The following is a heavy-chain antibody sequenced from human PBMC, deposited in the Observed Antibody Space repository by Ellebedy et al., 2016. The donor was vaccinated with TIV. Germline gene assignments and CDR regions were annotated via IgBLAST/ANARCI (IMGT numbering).Heavy chain of an antibody. D-gene: IGHD3-22*01. CDR2: IYYRGSP. Sequence: MPSETLSLTCTVSGGSLSSFYWSWIRQPPGKGLEWIGYIYYRGSPTYNPSLSSRLSISVDISKNQFSLSLTPVTAADTALYFCARIGYDSRGYFPLYYFDYWGQGTLVTVSS. CDR1: GGSLSSFY. J-gene: IGHJ4*02. CDR3: ARIGYDSRGYFPLYYFDY. V-gene: IGHV4-59*01.